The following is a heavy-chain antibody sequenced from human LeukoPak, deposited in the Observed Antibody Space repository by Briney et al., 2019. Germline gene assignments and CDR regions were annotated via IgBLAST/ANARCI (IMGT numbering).Heavy chain of an antibody. V-gene: IGHV4-59*01. CDR2: IHYSGYT. CDR3: ARSGGSGSYYSLYYYYYYMDV. CDR1: GRSNSSYY. Sequence: SETLSLTCTVSGRSNSSYYWSWIPQPPGKALEWIGYIHYSGYTNHSPSLKSRVTISVDTSKNQFSLKLSSVTAADTAVYYCARSGGSGSYYSLYYYYYYMDVWGKGTTVTISS. D-gene: IGHD3-10*01. J-gene: IGHJ6*03.